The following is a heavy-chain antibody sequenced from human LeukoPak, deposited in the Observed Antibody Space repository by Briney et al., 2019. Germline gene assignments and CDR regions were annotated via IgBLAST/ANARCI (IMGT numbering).Heavy chain of an antibody. Sequence: SETLSLTCTVSGGSISSYYWSWIRQPPGKGLEWIGYIYYSGSTNYNPSLKSRVTISIDTSKNQFFLRLSSVTAADTAMYYCAREYGKIDPTFDHWGQGTLVTVSS. CDR1: GGSISSYY. CDR3: AREYGKIDPTFDH. D-gene: IGHD4-17*01. J-gene: IGHJ4*02. CDR2: IYYSGST. V-gene: IGHV4-59*12.